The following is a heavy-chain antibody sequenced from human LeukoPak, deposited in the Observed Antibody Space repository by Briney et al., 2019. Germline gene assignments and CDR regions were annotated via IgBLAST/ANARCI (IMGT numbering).Heavy chain of an antibody. CDR1: GYTFTSYD. CDR2: MNTNSGNT. CDR3: ATGSDFWSGRRYYYYMDV. V-gene: IGHV1-8*03. J-gene: IGHJ6*03. D-gene: IGHD3-3*01. Sequence: ASVKVSCKASGYTFTSYDINWVRQATGQGLEWMGWMNTNSGNTGYAQKFQGRVTITRNTSISTAYMELSSLRSEDTAVYYCATGSDFWSGRRYYYYMDVWGKGTTVTVSS.